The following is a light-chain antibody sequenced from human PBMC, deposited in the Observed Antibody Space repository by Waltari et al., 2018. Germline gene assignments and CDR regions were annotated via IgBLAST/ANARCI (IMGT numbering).Light chain of an antibody. V-gene: IGLV4-69*01. Sequence: HLVLTQSPSVSASLGASVKLTSTLSSGSSTNVIARLPKRTGKGPRYLMQVNSDGSHTKGDEIPYRVSGSSSGAARYLTISNLQSEDEADYYAQAGGHSTWVFGGGTKLTVL. CDR2: VNSDGSH. J-gene: IGLJ3*02. CDR1: SGSSTNV. CDR3: QAGGHSTWV.